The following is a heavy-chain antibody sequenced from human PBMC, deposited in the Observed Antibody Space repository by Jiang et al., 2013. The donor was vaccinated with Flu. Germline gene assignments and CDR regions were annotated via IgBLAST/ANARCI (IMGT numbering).Heavy chain of an antibody. Sequence: SLKSRVTMSIDTSKNQFSLRLSSVTAADTAVYYCARYLTGGGWECFDLWGRGTLVTVSS. V-gene: IGHV4-59*10. J-gene: IGHJ2*01. CDR3: ARYLTGGGWECFDL. D-gene: IGHD7-27*01.